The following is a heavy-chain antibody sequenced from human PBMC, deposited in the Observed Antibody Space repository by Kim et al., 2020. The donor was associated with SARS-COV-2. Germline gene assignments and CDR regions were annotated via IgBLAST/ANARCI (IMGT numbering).Heavy chain of an antibody. CDR3: AKGPVGSSWYSLSFADY. Sequence: GGSLRLSCAASGFTFSSYAMSWVRQAPGKGLEWVSAISGSGGSTYYADSVKGRFTNSRDNSKNTLYLQMNSLRAEDTAVYYCAKGPVGSSWYSLSFADYWGQGTLVTVSS. J-gene: IGHJ4*02. CDR2: ISGSGGST. D-gene: IGHD6-13*01. V-gene: IGHV3-23*01. CDR1: GFTFSSYA.